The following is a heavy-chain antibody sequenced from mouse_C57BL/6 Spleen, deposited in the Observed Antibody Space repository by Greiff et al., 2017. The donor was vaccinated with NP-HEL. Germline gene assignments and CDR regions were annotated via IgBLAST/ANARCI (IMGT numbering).Heavy chain of an antibody. V-gene: IGHV1-9*01. CDR1: GYTFTGYW. CDR3: ASPTAQGGGYYFDY. Sequence: VKLMESGAELMKPGASVKLSCKATGYTFTGYWIEWVKQRPGHGLEWIGEILPGSGSTNYNEKFKGKATFTADTSSNTAYMQLSSLTTEDSAIYYCASPTAQGGGYYFDYWGQGTTLTVSS. J-gene: IGHJ2*01. D-gene: IGHD3-2*02. CDR2: ILPGSGST.